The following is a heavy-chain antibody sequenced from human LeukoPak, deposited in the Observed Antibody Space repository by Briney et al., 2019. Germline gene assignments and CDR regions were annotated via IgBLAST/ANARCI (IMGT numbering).Heavy chain of an antibody. CDR2: ISGSGGST. Sequence: GGSVRLSCVASGFTFSSYAMSWVRQAPGKGLEWVSAISGSGGSTYYADSVKGRFTISRDNSKNTLYLQMNSLRVEDTAVYSCAKDPSYDYGMDVWGKGTTVTVSS. CDR3: AKDPSYDYGMDV. CDR1: GFTFSSYA. V-gene: IGHV3-23*01. J-gene: IGHJ6*04.